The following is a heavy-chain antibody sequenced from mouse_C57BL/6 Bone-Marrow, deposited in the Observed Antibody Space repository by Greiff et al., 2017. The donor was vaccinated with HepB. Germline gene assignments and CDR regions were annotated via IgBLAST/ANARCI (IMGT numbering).Heavy chain of an antibody. J-gene: IGHJ4*01. D-gene: IGHD2-3*01. Sequence: VKLQESGPELVKPGASVKLSCKASGYTFTSYWMHWVKQRPGQGLEWIGMIHPNSGSTNYNEKFKSKATLTVDKSSSTAYMQLSSLTSEDSAVYYCARDDGYPSYAMDYWGQGTSVTVSS. CDR2: IHPNSGST. V-gene: IGHV1-64*01. CDR1: GYTFTSYW. CDR3: ARDDGYPSYAMDY.